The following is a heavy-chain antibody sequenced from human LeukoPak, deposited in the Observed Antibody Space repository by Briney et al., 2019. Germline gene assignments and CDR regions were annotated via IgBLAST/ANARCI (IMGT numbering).Heavy chain of an antibody. CDR1: GGSISFYY. CDR2: IYYSGST. Sequence: SETLSLTCSVSGGSISFYYWSWIRQPPGKGPEWIGYIYYSGSTNYNPSLKSRVTISVDTSKNQFSLKLSSVTAADTAVYYCASAVIYNWFDPWGQGTLVTVSS. D-gene: IGHD3-10*01. V-gene: IGHV4-59*01. J-gene: IGHJ5*02. CDR3: ASAVIYNWFDP.